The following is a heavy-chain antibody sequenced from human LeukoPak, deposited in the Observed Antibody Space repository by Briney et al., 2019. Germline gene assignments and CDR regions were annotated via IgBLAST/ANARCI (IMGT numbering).Heavy chain of an antibody. V-gene: IGHV1-46*01. CDR1: GYTFTSYY. Sequence: ASVKVSRKASGYTFTSYYMHWVRQAPGQGLEWMGIINPSGGSTRYAQKFQGRVTMTRDTSTSTVYMELSSLRSEDTAVYYCARNPVTTKYFDYWGQGTLVTVSS. J-gene: IGHJ4*02. CDR2: INPSGGST. D-gene: IGHD4-17*01. CDR3: ARNPVTTKYFDY.